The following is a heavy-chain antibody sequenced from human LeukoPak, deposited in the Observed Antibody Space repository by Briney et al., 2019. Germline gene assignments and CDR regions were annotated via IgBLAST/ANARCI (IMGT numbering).Heavy chain of an antibody. Sequence: SETLSLTCTVSGGSISSYYWSWIRQPPGKGLEWIGYIYYSGSTNYNPSLKSRVTISVDTSKNQFSLKLSSVTAADTAVYYCARGWKDGEHFDYWGQGTLVTVSS. V-gene: IGHV4-59*01. D-gene: IGHD7-27*01. J-gene: IGHJ4*02. CDR1: GGSISSYY. CDR2: IYYSGST. CDR3: ARGWKDGEHFDY.